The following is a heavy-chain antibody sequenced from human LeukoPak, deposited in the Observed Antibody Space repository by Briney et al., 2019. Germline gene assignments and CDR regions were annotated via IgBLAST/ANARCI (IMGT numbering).Heavy chain of an antibody. V-gene: IGHV3-48*04. J-gene: IGHJ6*02. CDR3: ARGSMDV. D-gene: IGHD3-10*01. CDR2: ISSSSSTI. CDR1: GFTFSNAW. Sequence: GGSLRLSCAASGFTFSNAWMSWVRQAPGKGLEWVSYISSSSSTIYYADSVKGRFTISRDNAKNSLYLQMNSLRAEDTAVYYCARGSMDVWGQGTTVTVSS.